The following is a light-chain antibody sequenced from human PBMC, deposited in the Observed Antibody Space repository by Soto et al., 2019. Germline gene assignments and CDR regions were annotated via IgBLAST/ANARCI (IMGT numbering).Light chain of an antibody. J-gene: IGLJ2*01. CDR2: DTS. V-gene: IGLV7-46*01. CDR3: LLSESGAVV. Sequence: QAVVTQELSLTVSPGGTVTLTCGSRTGAVTSGHYPYWFQQKPGPARRTLIYDTSNKHSWTPAGFSGSLGGGKAALTVSGGQPEDEAGYYCLLSESGAVVFGGGTKLTVL. CDR1: TGAVTSGHY.